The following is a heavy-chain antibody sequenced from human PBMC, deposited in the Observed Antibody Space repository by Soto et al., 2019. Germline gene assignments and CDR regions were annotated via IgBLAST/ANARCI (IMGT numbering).Heavy chain of an antibody. V-gene: IGHV3-30*18. J-gene: IGHJ4*02. D-gene: IGHD4-17*01. CDR3: AKDIYGDYVKGYFDY. CDR2: ISYDGSNK. CDR1: GFTFSSYG. Sequence: GGSLRLSCAASGFTFSSYGMHWVRQAPGKGLEWVAVISYDGSNKYYADSVKGRFTISRDNSKNTLYLQMNSLRAEDTAVYYCAKDIYGDYVKGYFDYWGQGTLVTVSS.